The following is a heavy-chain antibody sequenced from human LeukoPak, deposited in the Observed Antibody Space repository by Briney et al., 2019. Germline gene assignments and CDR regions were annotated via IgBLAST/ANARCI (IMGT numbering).Heavy chain of an antibody. Sequence: PGGSLRLSCAASGFTFTNYVMGWVRQAQGKGLEWVSAISENGGAADYADSVKGRFTISRDNSKNTLYLQMNSLRAEDTAVYYCARPSVTAALAYPDYWGQGTLVTVSS. D-gene: IGHD4-11*01. V-gene: IGHV3-23*01. CDR2: ISENGGAA. CDR3: ARPSVTAALAYPDY. CDR1: GFTFTNYV. J-gene: IGHJ4*02.